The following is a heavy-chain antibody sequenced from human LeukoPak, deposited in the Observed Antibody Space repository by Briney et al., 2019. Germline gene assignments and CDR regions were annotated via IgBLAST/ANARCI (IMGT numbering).Heavy chain of an antibody. V-gene: IGHV4-59*11. CDR1: GGSISNHY. CDR3: ARAVQLERPPPLIGYYYMDV. J-gene: IGHJ6*03. Sequence: SETLSLTCTVSGGSISNHYWSWIRQPPGKGLEWIGYIYYTGDTNYNPSLKSRVTISVDRSKNQFSLKLNSVTAADTAVYYCARAVQLERPPPLIGYYYMDVWGKGTTVTVSS. D-gene: IGHD1-1*01. CDR2: IYYTGDT.